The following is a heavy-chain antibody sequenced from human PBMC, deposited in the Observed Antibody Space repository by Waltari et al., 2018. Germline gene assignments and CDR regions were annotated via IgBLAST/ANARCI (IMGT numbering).Heavy chain of an antibody. CDR3: AKDRGWGSYGDPSFDY. D-gene: IGHD5-18*01. V-gene: IGHV3-9*01. J-gene: IGHJ4*02. Sequence: EVQLVESGGGLVQPGRSLRLSCAASGFTFDDYAMHWVRQAPGKGLEWVSGIRWNSGSIGYADSVKGRFTISRDNAKNALYLQMNSLRAEDTALYYCAKDRGWGSYGDPSFDYWGQGTLVTVSS. CDR1: GFTFDDYA. CDR2: IRWNSGSI.